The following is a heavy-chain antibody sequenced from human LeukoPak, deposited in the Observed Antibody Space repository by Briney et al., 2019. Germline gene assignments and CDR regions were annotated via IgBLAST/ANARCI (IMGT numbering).Heavy chain of an antibody. J-gene: IGHJ5*02. V-gene: IGHV3-7*05. CDR1: GFTFRNYW. CDR3: VRGSSGTVVRGVAWAWFDP. CDR2: IHKDGSEK. Sequence: GGSLRLSCVASGFTFRNYWMTWVRQAPGKGLEWVADIHKDGSEKYFVASVRGRFTISRDNAKDSLYLQMSSLRAEDTAVYYCVRGSSGTVVRGVAWAWFDPWGQGTLVTVSS. D-gene: IGHD3-10*01.